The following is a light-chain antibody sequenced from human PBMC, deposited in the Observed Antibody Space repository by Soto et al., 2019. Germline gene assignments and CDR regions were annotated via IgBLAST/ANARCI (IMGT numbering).Light chain of an antibody. V-gene: IGLV2-23*02. CDR2: EVT. J-gene: IGLJ1*01. CDR3: CSYAGNSEV. CDR1: SGDVGGYNL. Sequence: QSALTQPASVSGSPGQSNTIPCTGTSGDVGGYNLVSWYQQHPGKAPKLMIYEVTERPSGVSNRFSGSKSGNTASLTISGLQPDDEADYYCCSYAGNSEVFGTGTKLTVL.